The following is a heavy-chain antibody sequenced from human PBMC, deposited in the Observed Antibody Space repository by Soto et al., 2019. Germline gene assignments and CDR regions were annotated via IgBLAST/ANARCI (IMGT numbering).Heavy chain of an antibody. CDR3: ARSDYGDSNSQFFDY. CDR2: ILHSGST. Sequence: QVQLEESGPGLVKPSGTLSLTCAVSGASISTSNWWNWVRQSPEKGLEWIGQILHSGSTNYNPSLKTRVTISVDKSKNQFSLRLTSVTAADTALYFCARSDYGDSNSQFFDYVGQGALVTVSS. V-gene: IGHV4-4*02. CDR1: GASISTSNW. D-gene: IGHD4-17*01. J-gene: IGHJ4*02.